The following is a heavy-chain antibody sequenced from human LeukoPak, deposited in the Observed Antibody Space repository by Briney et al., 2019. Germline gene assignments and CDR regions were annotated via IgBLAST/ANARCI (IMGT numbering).Heavy chain of an antibody. CDR2: IKQDGSEK. CDR3: ARPRSRLAALWFGERTVY. CDR1: GFTFSSYW. V-gene: IGHV3-7*01. Sequence: HPGGSLRLSCAASGFTFSSYWMSWVRQAPGKGLEWVANIKQDGSEKYYVDSVKGRFTISRDNAKNSLYLQMNSLRAEDTAVYYCARPRSRLAALWFGERTVYWGQGTLVTVSS. J-gene: IGHJ4*02. D-gene: IGHD3-10*01.